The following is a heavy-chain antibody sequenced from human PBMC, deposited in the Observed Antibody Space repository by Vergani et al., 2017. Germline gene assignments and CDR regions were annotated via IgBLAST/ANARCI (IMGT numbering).Heavy chain of an antibody. J-gene: IGHJ4*02. D-gene: IGHD5-18*01. CDR2: ISGSGGST. CDR1: GFTFSSYA. V-gene: IGHV3-23*04. Sequence: EVQLVESGGGLVQPGGSLRLSCAASGFTFSSYAMSWVRQAPGKGLEWVSAISGSGGSTYYADSVKGRFTISRDNSKNTLYLQRNSLRAVETAVYYCARVDTAMGGGFGSGGQGTLATVS. CDR3: ARVDTAMGGGFGS.